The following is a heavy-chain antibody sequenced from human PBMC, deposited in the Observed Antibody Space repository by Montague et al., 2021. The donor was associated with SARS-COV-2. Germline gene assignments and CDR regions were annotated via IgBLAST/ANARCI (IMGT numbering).Heavy chain of an antibody. CDR2: TYYRSKWDS. CDR1: GDSVSSKSVA. J-gene: IGHJ3*02. CDR3: ASSGITLTGLDAFDT. Sequence: CAISGDSVSSKSVAWNWIRQSPSRGLEWLGRTYYRSKWDSDYAESVKRRLVITPDTSKNQVSPQLNSVIPEDTAVYFCASSGITLTGLDAFDTWGQGTMVTVSS. D-gene: IGHD3-9*01. V-gene: IGHV6-1*01.